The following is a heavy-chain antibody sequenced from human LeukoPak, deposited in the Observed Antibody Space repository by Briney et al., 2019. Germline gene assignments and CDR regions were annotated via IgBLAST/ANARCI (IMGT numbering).Heavy chain of an antibody. CDR2: IYTSGST. D-gene: IGHD1-14*01. CDR3: ARKETKLGPLGY. Sequence: SETLSLTCTVSGGSISSGSYYWSWIRQPAGKGLEWIGRIYTSGSTNYNPSLKSRVTISVDTSKNQFSLKLSSVTAADTAVYYCARKETKLGPLGYWGQGTLVTVSS. V-gene: IGHV4-61*02. J-gene: IGHJ4*02. CDR1: GGSISSGSYY.